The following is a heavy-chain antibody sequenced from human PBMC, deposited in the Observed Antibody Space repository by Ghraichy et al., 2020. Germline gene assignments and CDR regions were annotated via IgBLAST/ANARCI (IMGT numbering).Heavy chain of an antibody. J-gene: IGHJ3*02. D-gene: IGHD3-16*02. Sequence: ESLRLSCAASGFTFSSYSMNWVRQAPGKGLEWVSSISSSSSYIYYADSVKGRFTISRDNAKNSLYLQMNSLRAEDTAVYYCARVAWNDYVWGSYRYMAAFDIWGQGTMVTVSS. CDR3: ARVAWNDYVWGSYRYMAAFDI. V-gene: IGHV3-21*01. CDR1: GFTFSSYS. CDR2: ISSSSSYI.